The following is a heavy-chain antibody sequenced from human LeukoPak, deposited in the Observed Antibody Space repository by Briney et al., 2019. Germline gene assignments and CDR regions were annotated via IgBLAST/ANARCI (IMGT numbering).Heavy chain of an antibody. Sequence: ASVKVSCKASGYTFTGYYMHWVRQAPGQGLEWMGWINPNSGGTNYAQKFQGRVTMTRDTSISTAYMELSRLRSDDTAVYYCARIIAAAGTSYYYYYYMDVWGKGTTVTVSS. CDR2: INPNSGGT. V-gene: IGHV1-2*02. D-gene: IGHD6-13*01. J-gene: IGHJ6*03. CDR1: GYTFTGYY. CDR3: ARIIAAAGTSYYYYYYMDV.